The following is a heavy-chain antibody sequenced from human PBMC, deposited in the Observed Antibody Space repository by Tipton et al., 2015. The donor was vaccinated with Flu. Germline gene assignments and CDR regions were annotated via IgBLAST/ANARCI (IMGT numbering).Heavy chain of an antibody. V-gene: IGHV4-4*09. Sequence: LRLSCTVSGGSIGSYYWNWIRQSPGKGLEWIGNIFRTGSTYHNPSLKSRVTMSVDTSKNQFSLKVFSVTAADTAVYYCARRDYSNYVSDPKSWFDPWGQGILVTVSS. CDR3: ARRDYSNYVSDPKSWFDP. CDR2: IFRTGST. CDR1: GGSIGSYY. J-gene: IGHJ5*02. D-gene: IGHD4-11*01.